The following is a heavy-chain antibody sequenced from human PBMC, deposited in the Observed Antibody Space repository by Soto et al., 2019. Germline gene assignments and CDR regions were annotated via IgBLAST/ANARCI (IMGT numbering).Heavy chain of an antibody. Sequence: SETLSLTCTVSGGSISSGGYYWSWIRQHPGKGLEWIGYISYSGSTYYNPSLKSRVTISVDTSKNQFSLKLSPVTAADTAVYYCARQVITMVRGGPDYWGQGTLVTVSS. CDR2: ISYSGST. J-gene: IGHJ4*02. V-gene: IGHV4-31*03. CDR3: ARQVITMVRGGPDY. CDR1: GGSISSGGYY. D-gene: IGHD3-10*01.